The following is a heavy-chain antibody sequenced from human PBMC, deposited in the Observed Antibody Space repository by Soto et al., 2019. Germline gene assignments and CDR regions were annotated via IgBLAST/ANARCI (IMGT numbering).Heavy chain of an antibody. CDR2: IYYSGST. D-gene: IGHD3-9*01. J-gene: IGHJ3*02. V-gene: IGHV4-31*03. Sequence: SETLSLTCTVSGGSISSGGYYWSWIRQHPGKGLEWIGYIYYSGSTYYNPSLKSRVTISVDTSKNQFSLKLSSVTAADTAVYYCARALILTGYYIHDAFDIWGQGTMVTVSS. CDR1: GGSISSGGYY. CDR3: ARALILTGYYIHDAFDI.